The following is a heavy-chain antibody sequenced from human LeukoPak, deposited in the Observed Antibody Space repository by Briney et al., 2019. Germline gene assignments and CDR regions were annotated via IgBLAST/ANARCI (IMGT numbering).Heavy chain of an antibody. CDR3: ARAAVVAGSTETFDP. Sequence: ASVKVSCKTSGYTFTGYYMHWVRQAPGQGLEWMGWINTKSGGTNYAEKFQGRVTMTRDTSISTAYMELSRLRSDDSAVYYCARAAVVAGSTETFDPWGQGTLVTVSS. CDR2: INTKSGGT. V-gene: IGHV1-2*02. CDR1: GYTFTGYY. J-gene: IGHJ5*02. D-gene: IGHD6-19*01.